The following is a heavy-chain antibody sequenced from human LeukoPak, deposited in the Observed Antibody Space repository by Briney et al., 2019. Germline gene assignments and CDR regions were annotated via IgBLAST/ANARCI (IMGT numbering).Heavy chain of an antibody. CDR2: INQDGSEK. D-gene: IGHD2-15*01. CDR3: AREGCSGGSCYHNWFDP. CDR1: GFTFSSYW. V-gene: IGHV3-7*01. Sequence: GGSLRLSCAASGFTFSSYWMSWVRQAPGKGLEWVANINQDGSEKYYVDSVKGRFTISRDNAKNSLYLQMNSLRAEDTAVYYCAREGCSGGSCYHNWFDPWGQGTLVTVSS. J-gene: IGHJ5*02.